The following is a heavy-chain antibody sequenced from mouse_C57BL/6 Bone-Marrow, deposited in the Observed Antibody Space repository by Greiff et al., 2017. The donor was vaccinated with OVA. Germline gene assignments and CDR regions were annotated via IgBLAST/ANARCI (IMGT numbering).Heavy chain of an antibody. CDR3: AGDGYGNYGY. J-gene: IGHJ2*01. CDR2: ISDGGSYT. V-gene: IGHV5-4*01. Sequence: EVQLQESGGGLVKPGGSLKLSCAASGFTFSSYAMSWVRQTPEKRLEWVATISDGGSYTYYPDNVKGRFTISRDNAKNNLYLQMRHLKSEDTAMSDSAGDGYGNYGYWGQGTPLTVSA. D-gene: IGHD2-10*02. CDR1: GFTFSSYA.